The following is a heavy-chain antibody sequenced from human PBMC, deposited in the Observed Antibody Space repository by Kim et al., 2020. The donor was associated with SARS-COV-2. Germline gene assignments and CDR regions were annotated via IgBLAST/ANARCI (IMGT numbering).Heavy chain of an antibody. CDR1: GFTFRGYA. D-gene: IGHD6-6*01. J-gene: IGHJ4*02. V-gene: IGHV3-23*01. CDR3: AKDTSGDGSSSGVFDY. CDR2: ISGSGGSA. Sequence: GGSLRLSCAASGFTFRGYAMSWVRQAPGKGLEWVSSISGSGGSAYYADSVKGRFTISRDNSKNTLSLQMNSLRGEDTAVYYCAKDTSGDGSSSGVFDYWGQGTLVTVSS.